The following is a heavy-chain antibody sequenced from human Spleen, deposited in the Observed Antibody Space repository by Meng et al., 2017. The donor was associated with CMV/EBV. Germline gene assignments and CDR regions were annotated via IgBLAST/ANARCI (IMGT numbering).Heavy chain of an antibody. CDR2: IKQDGGEK. CDR3: TRELEQFLFGNWFDL. Sequence: ASGFRFSSWMAWVRQAPGKGLEWVANIKQDGGEKYYVDSVKGRFSVSRDNAKNLLFLQMNSLRVEDTAVYYCTRELEQFLFGNWFDLWGQGTLVTVSS. V-gene: IGHV3-7*01. D-gene: IGHD3-16*01. CDR1: GFRFSSW. J-gene: IGHJ5*02.